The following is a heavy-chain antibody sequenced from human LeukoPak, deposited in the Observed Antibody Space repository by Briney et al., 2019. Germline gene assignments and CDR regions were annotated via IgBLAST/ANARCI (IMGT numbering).Heavy chain of an antibody. Sequence: SETLSLTCTVSGGSISSYSWSWIRQPPGKGLEWIGYISNYGNTNYNPSLKSRVTISVDTSKNQFSLRLSSVTAADTAVYYCARKRDGYNDRPFDYWGLGTLVTVSS. CDR2: ISNYGNT. CDR1: GGSISSYS. D-gene: IGHD5-24*01. J-gene: IGHJ4*02. CDR3: ARKRDGYNDRPFDY. V-gene: IGHV4-59*12.